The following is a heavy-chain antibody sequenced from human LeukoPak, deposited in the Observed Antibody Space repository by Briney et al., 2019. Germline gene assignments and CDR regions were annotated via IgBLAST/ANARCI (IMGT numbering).Heavy chain of an antibody. CDR2: MYYSGSA. D-gene: IGHD2-15*01. CDR3: ARAVWGYCDDGSCKSGGTKGYFDY. CDR1: GGSISSSGYY. V-gene: IGHV4-30-4*01. Sequence: KPSETLSLTCTVSGGSISSSGYYWSWIRQPPGKGLEWIGYMYYSGSAYYNPSLKSRVTISVDTSKNQFSLKLSSVTAADTAVYHCARAVWGYCDDGSCKSGGTKGYFDYWGQGTLVTVSS. J-gene: IGHJ4*02.